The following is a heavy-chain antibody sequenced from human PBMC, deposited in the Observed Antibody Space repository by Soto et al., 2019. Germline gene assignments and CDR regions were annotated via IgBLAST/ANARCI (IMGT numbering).Heavy chain of an antibody. CDR1: GFTFSSYG. CDR3: AKPVTAVAGYFDY. V-gene: IGHV3-30*18. CDR2: ISYDGSNK. J-gene: IGHJ4*02. D-gene: IGHD6-19*01. Sequence: QVQLVESGGGVVQPGRSLRLSCAASGFTFSSYGMHWVRQAPGKGLEWVAVISYDGSNKYYADSVKGRFTISRDNSKNSLYLQMNSLRAEDTAVYYCAKPVTAVAGYFDYWGQGTLVTVSS.